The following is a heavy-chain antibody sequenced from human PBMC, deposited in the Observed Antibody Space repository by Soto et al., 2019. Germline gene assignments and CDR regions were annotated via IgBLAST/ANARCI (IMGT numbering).Heavy chain of an antibody. Sequence: GGSLRLSCAASGFTFSSYSMNWVRQAPGKGLEWVSYISSSSSTIYYADSVKGRFTISRGNAKNSLYLQMNSLRAEDTAVYYCARDCSSTSCYDYYYYYMDVWGKGTTVTVSS. CDR3: ARDCSSTSCYDYYYYYMDV. J-gene: IGHJ6*03. CDR1: GFTFSSYS. D-gene: IGHD2-2*01. V-gene: IGHV3-48*01. CDR2: ISSSSSTI.